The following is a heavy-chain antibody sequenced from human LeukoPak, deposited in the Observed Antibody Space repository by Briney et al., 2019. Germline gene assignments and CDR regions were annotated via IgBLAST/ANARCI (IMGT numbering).Heavy chain of an antibody. CDR1: GGTFSSYA. J-gene: IGHJ6*04. V-gene: IGHV1-69*13. Sequence: EASVKVSCKASGGTFSSYAISWVRQAPGQGLEWMGGIIPIFGTANYAQKFQGRVTITADESTNTAYMELSSLRSEDTAVYYCARGYYGSGTLGYYGMDVWGKGTTVTVSS. CDR2: IIPIFGTA. D-gene: IGHD3-10*01. CDR3: ARGYYGSGTLGYYGMDV.